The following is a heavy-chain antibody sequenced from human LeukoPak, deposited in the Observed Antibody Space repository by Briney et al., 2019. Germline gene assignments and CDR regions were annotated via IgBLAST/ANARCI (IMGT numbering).Heavy chain of an antibody. V-gene: IGHV1-8*01. Sequence: ASVKVSCKASGYSFTNFDINWVRQATGQGLEWMGWMNPNSGNKGYAQKFQGRVTMTMNTSITTAYMELSSLRSEDTAAYYCARGPQWRGDYYMDVWGRGTTVTVSS. CDR2: MNPNSGNK. CDR3: ARGPQWRGDYYMDV. J-gene: IGHJ6*03. D-gene: IGHD6-19*01. CDR1: GYSFTNFD.